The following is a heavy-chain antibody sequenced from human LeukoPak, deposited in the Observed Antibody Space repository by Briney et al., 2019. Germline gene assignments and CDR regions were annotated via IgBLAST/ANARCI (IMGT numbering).Heavy chain of an antibody. Sequence: SETLSLTCTVSGGSISSYYWSWIRQPPGKGLEWIGYIYYSGSTNYNPSLKSRVTISVDTSKNQFSLKLSSVTAADTAVYYCARLAKDLNTAMADGDNTWGQGTLVTVSS. V-gene: IGHV4-59*08. CDR1: GGSISSYY. CDR2: IYYSGST. D-gene: IGHD5-18*01. J-gene: IGHJ5*02. CDR3: ARLAKDLNTAMADGDNT.